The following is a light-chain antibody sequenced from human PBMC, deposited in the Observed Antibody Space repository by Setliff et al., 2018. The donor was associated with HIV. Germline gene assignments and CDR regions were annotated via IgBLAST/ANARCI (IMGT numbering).Light chain of an antibody. CDR2: ELS. CDR1: SSDIGDYES. V-gene: IGLV2-8*01. CDR3: ALYAGDGFHDIYV. J-gene: IGLJ1*01. Sequence: QSAPTQPASVSGSPAQSITISCTGSSSDIGDYESVSWYQQHPGEVPKLIIYELSQRPSGVPDRFSGSKSGNTASLTVSGLQAEDEADYYCALYAGDGFHDIYVFGTGTKATVL.